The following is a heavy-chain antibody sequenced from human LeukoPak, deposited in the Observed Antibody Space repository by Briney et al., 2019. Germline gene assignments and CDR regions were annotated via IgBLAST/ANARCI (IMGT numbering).Heavy chain of an antibody. V-gene: IGHV4-59*01. J-gene: IGHJ5*02. CDR2: IHYSGST. CDR1: GGSISPYY. CDR3: TRAGQRGNWFDP. Sequence: SETLSLTCTVSGGSISPYYWSWIRQPPGMGLEWIGYIHYSGSTTYNPSLKSRLTISVDTSKNQFSLKLSPVTAADTAVYYCTRAGQRGNWFDPWGQGTLVTVSS.